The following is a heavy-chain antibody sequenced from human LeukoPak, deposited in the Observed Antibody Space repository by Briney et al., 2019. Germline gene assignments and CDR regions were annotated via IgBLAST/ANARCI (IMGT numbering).Heavy chain of an antibody. V-gene: IGHV6-1*01. CDR2: TYYRSKWYN. Sequence: SQTLSLTCAISGDSVSSNSAAWNWIRQSPSRGLEWLGRTYYRSKWYNHYAVSVNSRITLNPDTSKTPFSLQLNSVTPEDTAVYYCARGHSSGWYYWFDPWGQETLVTVSS. D-gene: IGHD6-19*01. CDR3: ARGHSSGWYYWFDP. J-gene: IGHJ5*02. CDR1: GDSVSSNSAA.